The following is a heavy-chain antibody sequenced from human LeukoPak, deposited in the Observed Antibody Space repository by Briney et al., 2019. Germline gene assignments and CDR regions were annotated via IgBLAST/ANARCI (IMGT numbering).Heavy chain of an antibody. Sequence: SETLSLTCGVSGGSITSSNWWNWVRQPPEKGLEWIGEIYHSGSTNSNPSLKSRLTISIDKSKNQFSLKLSSVTAADTAVYYCARGSSTTNALFDYWGQGTLVTVSS. V-gene: IGHV4-4*02. J-gene: IGHJ4*02. D-gene: IGHD6-13*01. CDR2: IYHSGST. CDR3: ARGSSTTNALFDY. CDR1: GGSITSSNW.